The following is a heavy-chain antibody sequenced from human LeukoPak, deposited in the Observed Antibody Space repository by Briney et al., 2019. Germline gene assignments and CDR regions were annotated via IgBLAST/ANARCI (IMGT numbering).Heavy chain of an antibody. CDR2: IVVGSGNT. D-gene: IGHD4-11*01. CDR3: AAVEDYRDSYFDY. CDR1: GFTFTSSA. Sequence: SVKVSCKASGFTFTSSAVQWVRQAREQRLEWIGWIVVGSGNTNYAQKFQERVTITRDMSTSTAYMELSSLRSEDTAVYYCAAVEDYRDSYFDYWGQGTLVTVSS. V-gene: IGHV1-58*01. J-gene: IGHJ4*02.